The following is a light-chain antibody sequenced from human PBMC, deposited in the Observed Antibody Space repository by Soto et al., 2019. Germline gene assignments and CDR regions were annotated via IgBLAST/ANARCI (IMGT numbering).Light chain of an antibody. V-gene: IGKV3-20*01. CDR2: GAS. J-gene: IGKJ5*01. CDR1: QSVSSSY. CDR3: QQYGSSPWIT. Sequence: EIVLTQSPGTLSLSPGERATLSCRASQSVSSSYLAWYQQKPGQAPRLLIYGASSRDTGIPDRFSGSGSGTDFTLTISRLEPEAVAVYYCQQYGSSPWITFGQGTRLEIK.